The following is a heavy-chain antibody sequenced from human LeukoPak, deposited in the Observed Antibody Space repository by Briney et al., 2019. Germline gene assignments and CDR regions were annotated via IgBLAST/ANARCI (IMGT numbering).Heavy chain of an antibody. Sequence: GGSLRLSCAASGFTFSSYEMNWVRQAPGKGLEWVSYISSSGSTIYYADSVKGRFTISRDNSKNTLYLQTNSLRAEDTAVYYCARGGSYLSAFDIWGQGTMVTVSS. CDR3: ARGGSYLSAFDI. D-gene: IGHD1-26*01. J-gene: IGHJ3*02. CDR2: ISSSGSTI. V-gene: IGHV3-48*03. CDR1: GFTFSSYE.